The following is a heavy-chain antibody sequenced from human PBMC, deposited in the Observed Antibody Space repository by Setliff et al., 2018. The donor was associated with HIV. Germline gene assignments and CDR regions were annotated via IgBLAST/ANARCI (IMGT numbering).Heavy chain of an antibody. D-gene: IGHD3-22*01. CDR1: GYTFTSYD. J-gene: IGHJ5*01. CDR3: VRGIYDSSGFWYPHGDS. Sequence: ASVKVSCKASGYTFTSYDINWVRQATGHGLEWMGWINPYSGNTGYAQKFQGIVTMTRETSTSTAYLELSNLRAEDTAVYYCVRGIYDSSGFWYPHGDSWGQGTLVTVSS. V-gene: IGHV1-8*01. CDR2: INPYSGNT.